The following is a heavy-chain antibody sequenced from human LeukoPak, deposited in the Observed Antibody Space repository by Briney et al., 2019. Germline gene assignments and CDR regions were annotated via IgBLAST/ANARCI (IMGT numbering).Heavy chain of an antibody. CDR1: GGTFSSYT. J-gene: IGHJ4*02. D-gene: IGHD1-20*01. CDR2: VIPILGIA. CDR3: AEGLTGLYYFDY. V-gene: IGHV1-69*02. Sequence: SVKVSCKASGGTFSSYTISWVRQAPGQGLEWMGRVIPILGIANYAQKFQGRVTITADKSTSTAYMELSSLRSEDTAVYYCAEGLTGLYYFDYWGQGTLVTVSS.